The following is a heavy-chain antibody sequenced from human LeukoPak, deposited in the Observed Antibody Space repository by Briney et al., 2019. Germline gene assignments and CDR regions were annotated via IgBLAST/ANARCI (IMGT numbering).Heavy chain of an antibody. CDR1: GFTFSRYW. J-gene: IGHJ4*02. D-gene: IGHD3-10*01. Sequence: PGGSLRLSCAASGFTFSRYWMQWVRQAPGKGLVWVSHLGSDGRSTTYADSVKGRFTTPRDNAKNTLYVQMNSLRADDTAVYYCVRDNYGVDYWGQGTLVTVSS. CDR3: VRDNYGVDY. CDR2: LGSDGRST. V-gene: IGHV3-74*03.